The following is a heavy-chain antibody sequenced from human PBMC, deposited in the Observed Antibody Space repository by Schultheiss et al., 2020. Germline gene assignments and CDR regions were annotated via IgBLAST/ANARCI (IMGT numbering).Heavy chain of an antibody. CDR3: AKSYGGVNSATDY. V-gene: IGHV3-23*01. J-gene: IGHJ4*02. D-gene: IGHD4-23*01. CDR1: GFTFSNYA. CDR2: ISGSWDGS. Sequence: SFVASGFTFSNYAMSWVRQAPGKGLEWVSIISGSWDGSVYSDSVRGRFVVSRDNSMSTLYLQMNSLRADDTAVYYCAKSYGGVNSATDYWGQGALVTVAS.